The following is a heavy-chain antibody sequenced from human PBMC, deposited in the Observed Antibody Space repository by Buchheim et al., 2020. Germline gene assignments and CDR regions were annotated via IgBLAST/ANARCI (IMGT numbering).Heavy chain of an antibody. V-gene: IGHV4-31*03. CDR2: IYYSGST. Sequence: QVQLQESGPGLVKPSQTLSLTCTVSGGSISSGGYYWSWIRQHPGKGLEWIGYIYYSGSTYYNPSLKSRVTISVDTSKNKFSLKLSSVTAADTAVYYCARDPAQPDYYGSGSYGSYGMDVWGQGTT. J-gene: IGHJ6*02. CDR3: ARDPAQPDYYGSGSYGSYGMDV. D-gene: IGHD3-10*01. CDR1: GGSISSGGYY.